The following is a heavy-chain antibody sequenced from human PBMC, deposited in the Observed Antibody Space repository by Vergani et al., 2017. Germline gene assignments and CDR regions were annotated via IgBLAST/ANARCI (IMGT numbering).Heavy chain of an antibody. CDR1: GFTFSSYS. D-gene: IGHD3-22*01. Sequence: EVQLVESGGGLVQPGGSLRLSCAASGFTFSSYSMNWVRQAPGKGLEWVSAISGSGGSTYYADSVKGRFTISRDNSKNTLYLQMNSLRAEDTAVYYCAKDTYYYDSSGYLLPSNAFDIWGQGTMVTVSS. V-gene: IGHV3-23*04. CDR3: AKDTYYYDSSGYLLPSNAFDI. J-gene: IGHJ3*02. CDR2: ISGSGGST.